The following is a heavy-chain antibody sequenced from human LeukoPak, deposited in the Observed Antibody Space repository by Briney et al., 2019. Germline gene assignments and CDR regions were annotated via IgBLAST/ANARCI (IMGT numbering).Heavy chain of an antibody. D-gene: IGHD3-10*01. Sequence: GGSLRLSCAASGFIFSSYGMHWVRQAPGKGLEWVSGIYTGGDTYYADSVKDRFTISRDNSKNTLYLQMNSLRAEDTAVYYCTKGLWAGVSAARDWGQGTLVTVSS. CDR3: TKGLWAGVSAARD. CDR1: GFIFSSYG. CDR2: IYTGGDT. J-gene: IGHJ4*02. V-gene: IGHV3-NL1*01.